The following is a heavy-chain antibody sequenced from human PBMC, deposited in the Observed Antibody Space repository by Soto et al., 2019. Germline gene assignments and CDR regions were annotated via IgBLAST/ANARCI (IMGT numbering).Heavy chain of an antibody. V-gene: IGHV5-51*01. J-gene: IGHJ3*02. CDR3: ARQKWAEALDI. CDR1: GYFFSRHW. Sequence: PGESLKISCKGSGYFFSRHWIGWVRQMPGKGLEWMGIIYPGDSDTRYSPSFQGQVTISADKSISTAYLQWSSLKASDSAMYYCARQKWAEALDIWGQGTMVTVSS. CDR2: IYPGDSDT. D-gene: IGHD1-26*01.